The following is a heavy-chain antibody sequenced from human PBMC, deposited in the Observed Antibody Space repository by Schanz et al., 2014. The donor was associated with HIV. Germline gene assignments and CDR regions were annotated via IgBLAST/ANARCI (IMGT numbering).Heavy chain of an antibody. J-gene: IGHJ4*02. CDR1: GYTFTSYG. CDR2: ISAYNGNT. CDR3: ARGVVGATTDGFDY. Sequence: QVQLVQSGVEVKKPGASVKVSCKASGYTFTSYGISWVRQAPGQGLEWMGWISAYNGNTNYAQKLQGRVTMTTDTSTSSAYMELRSLRSDATALYDCARGVVGATTDGFDYWGQGTLVTVSS. D-gene: IGHD1-26*01. V-gene: IGHV1-18*01.